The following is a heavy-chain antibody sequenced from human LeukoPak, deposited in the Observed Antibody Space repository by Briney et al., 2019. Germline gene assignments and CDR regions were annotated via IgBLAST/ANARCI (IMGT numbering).Heavy chain of an antibody. CDR1: GFTFRIYA. CDR3: AKLRTSDLGFCSGGSCSGDAFDI. CDR2: ISHSADAT. Sequence: GGSLRLCCAASGFTFRIYAMTWARQAPGKGLEWVSGISHSADATYSADSVRGRFTISRDNSKNTVYLQMNSLSADDTAVYYCAKLRTSDLGFCSGGSCSGDAFDIWGQGTVVTVSS. J-gene: IGHJ3*02. D-gene: IGHD2-15*01. V-gene: IGHV3-23*01.